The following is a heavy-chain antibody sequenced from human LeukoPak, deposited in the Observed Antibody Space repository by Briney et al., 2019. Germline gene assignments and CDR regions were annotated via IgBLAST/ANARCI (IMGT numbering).Heavy chain of an antibody. CDR3: ARVLQNYYHLDV. D-gene: IGHD3-3*01. Sequence: PSVTLSLTCTVSGVSINSHYWSWIRQPPGKGLEWIGFIHESGSANYKSSLKSRVTMSLDTSKNQVSLKLNSVTAADTAVYYCARVLQNYYHLDVWGKGTTVTVSS. J-gene: IGHJ6*03. V-gene: IGHV4-59*11. CDR2: IHESGSA. CDR1: GVSINSHY.